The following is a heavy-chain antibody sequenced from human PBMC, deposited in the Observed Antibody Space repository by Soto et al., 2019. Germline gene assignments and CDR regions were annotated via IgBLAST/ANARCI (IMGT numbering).Heavy chain of an antibody. V-gene: IGHV5-51*01. CDR1: GYSFNSYW. Sequence: GESLKISCRGSGYSFNSYWIAWVRQMPGKGLEWMGIIFPSGSDTRYSPSFHGKVTISADRSIGTAYLQWSSLEASDSAFYFCARSPRSSPYFDYWGQGALVTVSS. D-gene: IGHD6-13*01. J-gene: IGHJ4*02. CDR2: IFPSGSDT. CDR3: ARSPRSSPYFDY.